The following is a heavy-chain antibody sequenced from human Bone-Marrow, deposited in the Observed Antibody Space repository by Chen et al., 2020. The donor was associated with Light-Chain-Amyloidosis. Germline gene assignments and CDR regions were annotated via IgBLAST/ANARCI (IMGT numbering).Heavy chain of an antibody. CDR3: AKVWYASGTYFEN. J-gene: IGHJ4*02. D-gene: IGHD1-26*01. V-gene: IGHV3-23*04. CDR2: ISSGGGRT. CDR1: GLTFNTYA. Sequence: EVQLVESGGGLIQPGGSLRLSCAASGLTFNTYALSWVRQAPGKGLEWVSAISSGGGRTYYADSVNGRFTISRDNSRNTLYLQMNSLRVEDTAVYYCAKVWYASGTYFENWGQGTLVTVSS.